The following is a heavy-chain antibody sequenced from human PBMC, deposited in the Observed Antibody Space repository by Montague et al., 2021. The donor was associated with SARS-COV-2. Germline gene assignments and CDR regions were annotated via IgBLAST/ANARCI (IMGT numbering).Heavy chain of an antibody. J-gene: IGHJ3*02. CDR2: IYWDDDK. Sequence: PALVKPTQTLTLICSFSGFSLDTRGAAVAWIRQPPGKALEWLALIYWDDDKYYSTSLKTRLTISKDTSKNQVVLTTTNMDPVDTATYYCARIWGATRGDAFDIWGRRTMVTVSS. CDR3: ARIWGATRGDAFDI. D-gene: IGHD1-26*01. V-gene: IGHV2-70*01. CDR1: GFSLDTRGAA.